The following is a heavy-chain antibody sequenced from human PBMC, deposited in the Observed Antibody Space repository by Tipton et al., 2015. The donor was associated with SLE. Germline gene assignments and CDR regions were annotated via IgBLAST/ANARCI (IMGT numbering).Heavy chain of an antibody. CDR1: GGSVSSGSYY. D-gene: IGHD3-22*01. CDR2: IYYSGST. CDR3: ARDSPYDGSGYYSDY. Sequence: LSLTCTVSGGSVSSGSYYWSWIRQPPGKGLEWIGYIYYSGSTNYNPSLKSRVTISVDTSKNQFSLKLSSVTAADTAIYYCARDSPYDGSGYYSDYWGQGTQVTVSS. J-gene: IGHJ4*02. V-gene: IGHV4-61*01.